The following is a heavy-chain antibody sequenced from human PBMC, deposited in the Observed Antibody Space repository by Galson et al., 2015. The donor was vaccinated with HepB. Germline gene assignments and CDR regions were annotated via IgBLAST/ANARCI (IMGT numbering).Heavy chain of an antibody. Sequence: SVKVSCKASGYTFTSYGISWVRQAPGQGLEWMGWISAYNGNTNYAQKLQGRVTMTTDTSTSTAYMELRSLRSDDTAVYYCAIVRRTMVRGVISPNDAFDIWGQGTMITVSS. V-gene: IGHV1-18*01. D-gene: IGHD3-10*01. CDR1: GYTFTSYG. CDR3: AIVRRTMVRGVISPNDAFDI. CDR2: ISAYNGNT. J-gene: IGHJ3*02.